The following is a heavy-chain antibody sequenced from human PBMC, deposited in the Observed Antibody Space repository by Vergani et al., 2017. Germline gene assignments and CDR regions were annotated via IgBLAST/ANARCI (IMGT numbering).Heavy chain of an antibody. CDR3: ATWSYQEFFDY. Sequence: QVQLQESGPGLVKPSGTLSLTCAVSGGSLSSSNWWSGVRQPPGKGLEWIGEIYHSGRTNYNPSLKSRVTISVDKSKNQFSLTLSAVTAADTAVYYCATWSYQEFFDYWGQGTLVTVSS. V-gene: IGHV4-4*02. CDR1: GGSLSSSNW. CDR2: IYHSGRT. D-gene: IGHD1-26*01. J-gene: IGHJ4*02.